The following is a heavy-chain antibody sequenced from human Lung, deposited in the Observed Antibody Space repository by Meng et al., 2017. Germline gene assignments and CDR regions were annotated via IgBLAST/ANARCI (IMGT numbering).Heavy chain of an antibody. CDR2: IKEDGSEK. D-gene: IGHD2/OR15-2a*01. J-gene: IGHJ3*02. Sequence: GESLKISCAASRFTFSRYWMSWVRQAPGKGLKWVANIKEDGSEKNYVDSVKGRFTISRDNAKNSLFLQMNSLRAEGTAVYYCAREIIGAASAFDIWGQGTLVTVSS. CDR1: RFTFSRYW. V-gene: IGHV3-7*01. CDR3: AREIIGAASAFDI.